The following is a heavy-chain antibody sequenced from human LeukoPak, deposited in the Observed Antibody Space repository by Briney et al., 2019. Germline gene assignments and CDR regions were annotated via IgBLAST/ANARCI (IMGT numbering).Heavy chain of an antibody. CDR2: IYTSGSN. CDR1: GGSISGDY. CDR3: ARQKAGNCFDP. D-gene: IGHD6-19*01. J-gene: IGHJ5*02. Sequence: PSETLSLTCTVSGGSISGDYWSWIRQPPGKGLEWIGYIYTSGSNHYNPSLKSRVTISGDTSKNQFSLKLSSVTAADTAVYYCARQKAGNCFDPWGRGTPVTVSS. V-gene: IGHV4-4*09.